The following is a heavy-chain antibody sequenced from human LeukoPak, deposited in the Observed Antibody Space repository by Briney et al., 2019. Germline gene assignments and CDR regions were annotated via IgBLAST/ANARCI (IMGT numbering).Heavy chain of an antibody. CDR3: ARGNWGYYFDY. D-gene: IGHD7-27*01. J-gene: IGHJ4*02. CDR2: IWYDGSNK. Sequence: PGRSLRLSCAASGFTFSSYGMHWVRHAPGKGLEWVAVIWYDGSNKYYADSVKGRFTISRDNSKNTLYLQMNSLRAEDTAVYYCARGNWGYYFDYWGQGTLVTVSS. CDR1: GFTFSSYG. V-gene: IGHV3-33*01.